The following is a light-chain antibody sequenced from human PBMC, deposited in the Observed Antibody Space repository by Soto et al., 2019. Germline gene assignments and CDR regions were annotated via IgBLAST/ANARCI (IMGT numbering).Light chain of an antibody. V-gene: IGKV3-20*01. CDR3: QLYGSPWT. Sequence: IVLTHSPGTLSFSPGETATLSFRASQSFSSAYLAWYQQRPGQAPRLLISDASNRATGIPDRFSGSGSGTDFTLIISRLEPDDVAVYSCQLYGSPWTFGQRTKVDIK. J-gene: IGKJ1*01. CDR2: DAS. CDR1: QSFSSAY.